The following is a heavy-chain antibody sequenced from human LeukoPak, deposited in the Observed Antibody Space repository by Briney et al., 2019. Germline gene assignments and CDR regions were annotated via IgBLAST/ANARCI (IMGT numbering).Heavy chain of an antibody. J-gene: IGHJ6*02. D-gene: IGHD3-10*01. CDR3: ARDLSPVRGPYGMDV. CDR2: IYYSGST. CDR1: GGSISSGGYY. Sequence: SETLSLTCTVSGGSISSGGYYWSWIRQHPGKGLEWIGYIYYSGSTYYNPSLKSRVTISVDTSKNQFSLKLSSVTAADTVVYYCARDLSPVRGPYGMDVWGQGTTVTVSS. V-gene: IGHV4-31*03.